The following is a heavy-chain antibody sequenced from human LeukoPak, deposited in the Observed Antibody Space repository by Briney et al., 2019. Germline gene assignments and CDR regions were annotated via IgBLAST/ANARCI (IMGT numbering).Heavy chain of an antibody. CDR2: ISAYNGNT. D-gene: IGHD2-21*02. V-gene: IGHV1-18*01. J-gene: IGHJ4*02. Sequence: ASVKVSRKASGYTFTSYGISWVRQAPGQGLEWMGWISAYNGNTNYAQKLQGRVTMTTDTSTSTAYMELRSLRSDDTAVYYCAREAYCGGDCYETGSGYWGQGTLVTVSS. CDR3: AREAYCGGDCYETGSGY. CDR1: GYTFTSYG.